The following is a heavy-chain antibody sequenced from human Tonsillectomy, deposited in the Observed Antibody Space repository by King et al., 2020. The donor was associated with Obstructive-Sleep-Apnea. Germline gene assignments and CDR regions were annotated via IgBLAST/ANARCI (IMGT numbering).Heavy chain of an antibody. Sequence: VQLQQSGPGLVKPSQTLSLTCAISGDRVSSNSAAWNGSRQSPSKGLDRLGRTYYTSNGYNYYAESVKSPITINPNTSKNQISLHLNSVSPEDTAVYYCARGRLGRHQPIDYWGQGTLVTVSS. D-gene: IGHD6-19*01. CDR3: ARGRLGRHQPIDY. CDR2: TYYTSNGYN. J-gene: IGHJ4*02. CDR1: GDRVSSNSAA. V-gene: IGHV6-1*01.